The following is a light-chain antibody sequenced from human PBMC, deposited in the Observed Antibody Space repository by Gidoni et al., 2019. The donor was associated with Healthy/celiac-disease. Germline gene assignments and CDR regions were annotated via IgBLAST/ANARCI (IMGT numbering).Light chain of an antibody. V-gene: IGKV1D-8*03. CDR1: QCFSSY. Sequence: VIWMTQSPSLLSASTGDRVTISCRMSQCFSSYLAWYQQKPGKAPDLLIYAASTLKSGVPSRCIGSVSGTDCILTISFLQSEDFSTYYCQQYYSFPRTFGQGTKLEIK. J-gene: IGKJ2*01. CDR3: QQYYSFPRT. CDR2: AAS.